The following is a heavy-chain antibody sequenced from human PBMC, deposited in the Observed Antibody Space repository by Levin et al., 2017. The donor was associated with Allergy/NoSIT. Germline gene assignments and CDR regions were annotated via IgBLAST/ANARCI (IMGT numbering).Heavy chain of an antibody. V-gene: IGHV3-9*01. CDR2: ISWNSGSI. CDR3: AKASGIAVAGPYNWFDP. Sequence: PGGSLRLSCAASGFTFDDYAMHWVRQAPGKGLEWVSGISWNSGSIGYADSVKGRFTISRDNAKNSLYLQMNSLRAEDTALYYCAKASGIAVAGPYNWFDPWGQGTLVTVSS. J-gene: IGHJ5*02. D-gene: IGHD6-19*01. CDR1: GFTFDDYA.